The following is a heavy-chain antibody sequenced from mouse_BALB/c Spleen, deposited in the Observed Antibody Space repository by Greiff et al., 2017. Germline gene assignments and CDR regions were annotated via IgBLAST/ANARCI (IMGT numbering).Heavy chain of an antibody. CDR1: GFTFSSYG. CDR3: AKHPVVATGGFDY. V-gene: IGHV5-6*03. J-gene: IGHJ2*01. D-gene: IGHD1-1*01. CDR2: ISSGGSYT. Sequence: EVKLVESGGGLVKPGGSLKLSCAASGFTFSSYGMSWVRQTPDKRLEWVATISSGGSYTYYPDSVKGRFTISRDNANNTLYLQMSSLKSEDTAVYYCAKHPVVATGGFDYWGQGTTLTVSS.